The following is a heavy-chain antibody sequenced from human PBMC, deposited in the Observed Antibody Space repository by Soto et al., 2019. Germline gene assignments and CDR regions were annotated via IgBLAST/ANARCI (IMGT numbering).Heavy chain of an antibody. V-gene: IGHV3-30*18. D-gene: IGHD6-19*01. CDR3: AKGGRQWLVTSDFNY. J-gene: IGHJ4*02. CDR2: VSHDGRNT. Sequence: VQLVESGGGVVQPGRSLRLSCAASGFTFSDYAMHWVRQAPGKGLEWVAVVSHDGRNTHYADSVKGRFTISRDSSKNTVSLETTSLRAEDTAVYYCAKGGRQWLVTSDFNYWGQGALGTVSS. CDR1: GFTFSDYA.